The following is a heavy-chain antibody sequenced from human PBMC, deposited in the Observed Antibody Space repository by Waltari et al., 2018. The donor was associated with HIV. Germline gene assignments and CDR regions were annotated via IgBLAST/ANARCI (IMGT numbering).Heavy chain of an antibody. D-gene: IGHD3-16*02. Sequence: QLQLVQSGAEAIKLGSSVEVSCKASGVSLSSYALNRVREVPGHGIAWMGGVIPLCSTPKDATKAQGRPTIRGDECARRAYIDLVDLGPDETALSVCARDLAIRRTGKGGSCRLASVGYWGQGTRLTVSS. CDR3: ARDLAIRRTGKGGSCRLASVGY. CDR2: VIPLCSTP. J-gene: IGHJ4*01. CDR1: GVSLSSYA. V-gene: IGHV1-69*01.